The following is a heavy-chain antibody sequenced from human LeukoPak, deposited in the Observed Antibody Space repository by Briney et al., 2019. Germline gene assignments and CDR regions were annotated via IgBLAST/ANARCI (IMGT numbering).Heavy chain of an antibody. CDR1: GGTFSSYA. V-gene: IGHV1-69*13. CDR3: ARDGSWYYYDSSGLRDAFDI. CDR2: IIPIFGTA. D-gene: IGHD3-22*01. J-gene: IGHJ3*02. Sequence: GASVKVSCKASGGTFSSYAISWVRQAPGQGLEWMGGIIPIFGTANYAQKFQGRVTITADESTSTAYTELSSLRSEDTAVYYCARDGSWYYYDSSGLRDAFDIWGQGTTVAVSS.